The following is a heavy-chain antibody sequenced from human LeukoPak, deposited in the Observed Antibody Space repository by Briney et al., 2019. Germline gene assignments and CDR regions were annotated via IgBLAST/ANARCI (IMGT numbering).Heavy chain of an antibody. V-gene: IGHV3-30-3*01. Sequence: GGSLRLSCAASGFTFSGYPIHWVRQAPGKGLEWVAVISYDGSNKYYADSVKGRFTISRDNSKNTLYLQMNSLRAEDTAVYYCARETGAVAGLNYYYGMDVWGQGTTVTVSS. CDR1: GFTFSGYP. D-gene: IGHD6-19*01. J-gene: IGHJ6*02. CDR3: ARETGAVAGLNYYYGMDV. CDR2: ISYDGSNK.